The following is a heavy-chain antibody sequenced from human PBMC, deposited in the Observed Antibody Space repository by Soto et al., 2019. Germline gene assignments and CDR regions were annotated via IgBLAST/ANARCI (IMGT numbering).Heavy chain of an antibody. D-gene: IGHD6-6*01. J-gene: IGHJ4*02. V-gene: IGHV4-59*01. CDR1: GGSISGFY. Sequence: SETLSLTCTVAGGSISGFYWSWIRLPPWKGLEWIGYIFYSGTTNYNPSLKSRVTISVDTSKNQFSLKLSSVTAADAAVYYFARGGSSADHWGQGTLVTVSS. CDR2: IFYSGTT. CDR3: ARGGSSADH.